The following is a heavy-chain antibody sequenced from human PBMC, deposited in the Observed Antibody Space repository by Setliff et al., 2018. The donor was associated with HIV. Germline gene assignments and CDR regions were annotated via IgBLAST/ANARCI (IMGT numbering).Heavy chain of an antibody. CDR1: GGSVGSRDYY. V-gene: IGHV4-39*01. CDR2: ILYGGTT. J-gene: IGHJ3*02. CDR3: ARPTTGLGGGAAFDI. D-gene: IGHD2-8*01. Sequence: SETLSLTCAVSGGSVGSRDYYWGWIRQPPGKGLEWIGNILYGGTTYYTPSLKSQVSISVDTSRNQFSLRLNSVTAADTAVYYCARPTTGLGGGAAFDIWGQGTMVTVSS.